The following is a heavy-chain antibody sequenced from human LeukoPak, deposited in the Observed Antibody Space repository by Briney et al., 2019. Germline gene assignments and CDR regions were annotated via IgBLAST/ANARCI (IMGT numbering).Heavy chain of an antibody. V-gene: IGHV3-30*03. D-gene: IGHD6-19*01. CDR1: GFTFSSYG. CDR3: ARDHSSGSGWYKEDYYYGMDV. CDR2: ISYDGSNK. J-gene: IGHJ6*02. Sequence: GGSLRLSCAASGFTFSSYGMHWVRQAPGKGLEWVAVISYDGSNKYYADSVKGRFTISRDNSKNTLYLQMNSLRAEDTAVYYCARDHSSGSGWYKEDYYYGMDVWGQGTTVTVSS.